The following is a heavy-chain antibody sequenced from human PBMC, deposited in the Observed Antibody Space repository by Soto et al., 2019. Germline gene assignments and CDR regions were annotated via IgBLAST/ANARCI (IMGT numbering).Heavy chain of an antibody. CDR1: GGSISSGGYS. V-gene: IGHV4-30-2*01. CDR3: ARDGDGIAAAGV. CDR2: IYHSGST. J-gene: IGHJ3*01. D-gene: IGHD6-13*01. Sequence: SETLSLTCAVSGGSISSGGYSWSWIRQPPGKGLEWIGYIYHSGSTYYNPSLKSRVTISVDRSKNQFSLKLSSVTAADTAVYYCARDGDGIAAAGVWGQGTMVTVSS.